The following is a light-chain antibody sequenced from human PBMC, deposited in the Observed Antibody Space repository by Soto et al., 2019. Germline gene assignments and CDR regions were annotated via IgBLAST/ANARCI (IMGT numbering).Light chain of an antibody. Sequence: QSALTQPPSASGSPGQSVTISCTGTTSDIGAYNYVSWYQQRPGKALKLIIYEVTRRPSGVPDRIFGSKSYTTASLTVSGLQAEDEADYYCSSFAGTNSFVFGTGTKVTVL. CDR3: SSFAGTNSFV. J-gene: IGLJ1*01. CDR2: EVT. CDR1: TSDIGAYNY. V-gene: IGLV2-8*01.